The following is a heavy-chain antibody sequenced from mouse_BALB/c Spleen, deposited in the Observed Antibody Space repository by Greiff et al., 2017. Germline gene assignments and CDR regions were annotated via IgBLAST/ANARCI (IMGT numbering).Heavy chain of an antibody. V-gene: IGHV5-17*02. CDR1: GFTFSSFG. CDR2: ISSGSSTI. D-gene: IGHD1-1*02. Sequence: EVQGVESGGGLVQPGGSRKLSCAASGFTFSSFGMHWVRQAPEKGLEWVAYISSGSSTIYYADTVKGRFTISRDNPKNTLFLQMTSLRSEDTAMYYCARERHYGPYFDYWGQGTTLTVSS. CDR3: ARERHYGPYFDY. J-gene: IGHJ2*01.